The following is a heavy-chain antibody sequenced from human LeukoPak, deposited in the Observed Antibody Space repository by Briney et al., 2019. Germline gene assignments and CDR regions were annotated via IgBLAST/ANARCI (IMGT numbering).Heavy chain of an antibody. J-gene: IGHJ6*03. V-gene: IGHV4-39*07. CDR1: GGSISSSSYY. CDR2: IYYSGST. CDR3: ARDWGVGGRPGYMDV. Sequence: PSETLSLTCSVSGGSISSSSYYWGWIRQPPGKGLEWIGSIYYSGSTYYNPSLKSRVIISVDTSKNQVSLKLSSVTAADTAVYFCARDWGVGGRPGYMDVWGKGTTVTVSS. D-gene: IGHD6-6*01.